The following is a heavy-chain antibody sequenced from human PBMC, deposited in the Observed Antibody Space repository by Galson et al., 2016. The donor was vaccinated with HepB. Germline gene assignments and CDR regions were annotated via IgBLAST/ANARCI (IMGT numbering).Heavy chain of an antibody. CDR2: IGWNGGRL. Sequence: SLRLSCAASGFTFHASAMHWVRHVPGKGLEWVSGIGWNGGRLGSADSVKGRFIISRDNAENSLYLQMNSLRAEDTAFYYCAKDRWYSGSYYGAFDIWGQGTMVTVSS. V-gene: IGHV3-9*01. J-gene: IGHJ3*02. CDR1: GFTFHASA. CDR3: AKDRWYSGSYYGAFDI. D-gene: IGHD1-26*01.